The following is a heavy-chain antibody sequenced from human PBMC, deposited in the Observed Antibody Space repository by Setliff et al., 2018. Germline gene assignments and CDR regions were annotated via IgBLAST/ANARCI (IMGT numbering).Heavy chain of an antibody. CDR3: AVTSLAVAGTDAFDF. Sequence: SLRLSCAASGFPFSSCSMSWVRQAPGKGLEWVSNISSIGIAIFYADSVKGRFTISRDNAKNSLYLQMDSLRPEDTAVYYCAVTSLAVAGTDAFDFWGQGSMVTVSS. CDR1: GFPFSSCS. CDR2: ISSIGIAI. J-gene: IGHJ3*01. V-gene: IGHV3-48*04. D-gene: IGHD6-19*01.